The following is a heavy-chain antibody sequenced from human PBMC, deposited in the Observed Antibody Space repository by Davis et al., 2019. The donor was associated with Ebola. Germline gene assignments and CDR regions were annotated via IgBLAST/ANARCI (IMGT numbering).Heavy chain of an antibody. CDR1: GFTFSSYA. Sequence: GESLKISCAASGFTFSSYAMHWVRQAPGKGLEWVAVISYDGSNKYYADSVKGRFTISRDNSKNTLYLQMNSLRAEDTAVYYCARPRPSYYDFWSGYSQYGMDVWGQGTTVTVSS. CDR3: ARPRPSYYDFWSGYSQYGMDV. CDR2: ISYDGSNK. V-gene: IGHV3-30-3*01. D-gene: IGHD3-3*01. J-gene: IGHJ6*02.